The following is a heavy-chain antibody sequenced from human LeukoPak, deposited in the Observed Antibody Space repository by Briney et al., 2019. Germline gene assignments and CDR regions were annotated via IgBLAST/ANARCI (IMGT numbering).Heavy chain of an antibody. D-gene: IGHD3-3*01. CDR3: ARIHSLYRSSYYDFWSGYYTPLGFDP. V-gene: IGHV1-2*02. CDR1: GYTFTGYY. J-gene: IGHJ5*02. CDR2: INPNSGGT. Sequence: ASVKVSCKASGYTFTGYYMHWVRQAPGQGLEWMGWINPNSGGTNYAQKFQGRVTMTTDTSTSTAYMELRSLRSDDTAVYYCARIHSLYRSSYYDFWSGYYTPLGFDPWGQGTLVTVSS.